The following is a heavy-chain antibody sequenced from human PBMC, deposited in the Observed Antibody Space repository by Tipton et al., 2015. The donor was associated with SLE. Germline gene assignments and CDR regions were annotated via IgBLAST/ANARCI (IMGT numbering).Heavy chain of an antibody. CDR3: ARVRCSSTNCYKSYYYYMDV. J-gene: IGHJ6*03. CDR1: GYTFNNYI. CDR2: MNPNNGDT. Sequence: QSGAEVKKPGASVKVSCKASGYTFNNYIINWVRQATGQGLEWMGWMNPNNGDTGYAQMFQGRVSMSRSTAITTAYMELSSLISEDTAVYYCARVRCSSTNCYKSYYYYMDVWGKGTMVTVSS. D-gene: IGHD2-2*02. V-gene: IGHV1-8*01.